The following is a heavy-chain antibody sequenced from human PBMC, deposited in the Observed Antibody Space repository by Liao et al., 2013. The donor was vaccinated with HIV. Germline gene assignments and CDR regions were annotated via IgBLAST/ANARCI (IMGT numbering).Heavy chain of an antibody. Sequence: QVELQESGPGLVKPSQTLSLSCTVSGASIRSGSYYWSWIRQPAGKGLEWIGRIYTSGSTNYNPSLKSRVTISLDTSKNQFSLKLRSVTAADTAVYYCARANYDPNSSFYMDVWGKGTTVTVSS. CDR3: ARANYDPNSSFYMDV. CDR2: IYTSGST. V-gene: IGHV4-61*02. J-gene: IGHJ6*03. D-gene: IGHD1-7*01. CDR1: GASIRSGSYY.